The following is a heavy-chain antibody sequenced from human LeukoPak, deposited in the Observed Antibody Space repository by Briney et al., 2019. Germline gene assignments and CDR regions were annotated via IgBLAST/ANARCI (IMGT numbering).Heavy chain of an antibody. CDR3: ARRSWYVDY. D-gene: IGHD6-13*01. CDR1: GYSISSDNY. Sequence: PSETLSLTCAVSGYSISSDNYWVWIRQPPGQGLEWTGGIYHSGSTDYNPSLKSRVTISVDMSKNQFSLKLTSVTAADTAVYYCARRSWYVDYWGQGTLVTVSS. V-gene: IGHV4-38-2*01. J-gene: IGHJ4*02. CDR2: IYHSGST.